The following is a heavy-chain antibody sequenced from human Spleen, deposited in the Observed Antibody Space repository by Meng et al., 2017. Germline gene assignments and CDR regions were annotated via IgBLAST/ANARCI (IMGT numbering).Heavy chain of an antibody. V-gene: IGHV1-18*01. J-gene: IGHJ4*02. CDR1: GYTLSSDG. CDR2: INTYNDKT. Sequence: QGQLVQSGGEVKKPGAAVKVSCDASGYTLSSDGFSWVRQAPGQGLEWLGWINTYNDKTDYAQKFQGRITMTTDTFTSTGYIELRNLRSDDTAVYYCATRGNPYLNCWGQGTLVTVSS. CDR3: ATRGNPYLNC.